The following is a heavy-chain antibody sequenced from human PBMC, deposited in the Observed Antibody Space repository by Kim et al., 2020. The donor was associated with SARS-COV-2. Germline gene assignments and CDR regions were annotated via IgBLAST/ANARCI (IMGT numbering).Heavy chain of an antibody. D-gene: IGHD4-4*01. CDR2: ISASGGDT. V-gene: IGHV3-23*01. CDR1: GFTFSSYA. J-gene: IGHJ4*02. CDR3: AKVTTLTAPFYDY. Sequence: GGSLRLSCAASGFTFSSYALSWVRQAPGKGLKWVSRISASGGDTYYADSVQGRFTISRDNSKNALNLEMNSLRAEDTALYYCAKVTTLTAPFYDYWGQGT.